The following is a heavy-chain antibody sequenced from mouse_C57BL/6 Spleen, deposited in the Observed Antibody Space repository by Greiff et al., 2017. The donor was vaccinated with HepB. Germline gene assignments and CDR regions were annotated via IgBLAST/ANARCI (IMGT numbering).Heavy chain of an antibody. D-gene: IGHD1-1*01. CDR1: GYTFTSYW. CDR2: IDPSDSYT. V-gene: IGHV1-59*01. J-gene: IGHJ2*01. Sequence: QVQLQQPGAELVRPGTSVKLSCKASGYTFTSYWMHWVKQRPGQGLEWIGVIDPSDSYTNYNQKFKGKATLTVDTSSSTAYMQLSSLTSEDSAVYHCARDYYGSTHYFDYWGQGTTLTVSS. CDR3: ARDYYGSTHYFDY.